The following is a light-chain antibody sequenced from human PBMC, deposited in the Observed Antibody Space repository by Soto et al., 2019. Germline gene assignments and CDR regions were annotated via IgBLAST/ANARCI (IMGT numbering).Light chain of an antibody. J-gene: IGLJ1*01. CDR2: RNN. V-gene: IGLV1-47*01. Sequence: QSVLTQPPSASGTPGQRVTISCSGSSSNIGSNYVYWYQQLPGTAPKLLIYRNNQRPSGVPDRFSGSKSGTSASLAISGLRSDDEADYYCTSWDDNLSGLVFGTGTKLTVL. CDR3: TSWDDNLSGLV. CDR1: SSNIGSNY.